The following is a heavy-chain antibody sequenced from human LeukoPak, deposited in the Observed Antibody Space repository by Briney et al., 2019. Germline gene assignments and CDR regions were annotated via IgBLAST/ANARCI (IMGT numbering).Heavy chain of an antibody. CDR3: ATPMI. J-gene: IGHJ4*02. Sequence: MASQTLSLTCTVSGGSIDSVGSYWGWIRQHPGKGLEWIAYISYSGNTYYNPSLKSRVTISVDTSENQFSLKLSSVTAADTAVYYCATPMIWGQGTLVTVSS. D-gene: IGHD3-22*01. CDR1: GGSIDSVGSY. V-gene: IGHV4-31*03. CDR2: ISYSGNT.